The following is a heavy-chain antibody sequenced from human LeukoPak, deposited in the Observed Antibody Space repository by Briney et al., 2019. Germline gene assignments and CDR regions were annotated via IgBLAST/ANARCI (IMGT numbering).Heavy chain of an antibody. D-gene: IGHD3-9*01. V-gene: IGHV1-18*01. CDR3: ARVSKLRYFDWPYFRGWFDP. J-gene: IGHJ5*02. CDR2: ISAYNGNT. Sequence: GASVKVSCKASGYTFTSYGISWVRQAPGQGLEWMGWISAYNGNTNYAQKLQGRVTMTTDTSTSTAYMELRSLRSDDTAVYYCARVSKLRYFDWPYFRGWFDPWGQGTLVTVSS. CDR1: GYTFTSYG.